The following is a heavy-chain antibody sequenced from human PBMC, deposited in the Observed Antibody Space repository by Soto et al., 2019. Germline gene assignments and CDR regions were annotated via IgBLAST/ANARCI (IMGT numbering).Heavy chain of an antibody. J-gene: IGHJ4*02. CDR1: GFTFSSYA. D-gene: IGHD5-12*01. CDR2: ISGSGGST. Sequence: HPGGSLRLSCAASGFTFSSYAMSWVRQAPGKGLEWVSAISGSGGSTYYADSVKGRFTISRDNSKNTLYLQMNSLRAEDTAVYYCAKDSVRDGYLGTSVDYWGQGTLVTVSS. CDR3: AKDSVRDGYLGTSVDY. V-gene: IGHV3-23*01.